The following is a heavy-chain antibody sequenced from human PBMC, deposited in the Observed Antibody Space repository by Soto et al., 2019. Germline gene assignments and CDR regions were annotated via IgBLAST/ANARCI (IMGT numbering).Heavy chain of an antibody. CDR2: INPNSGGT. CDR3: ARGDYIWGSYRQLYYFAY. CDR1: RYTFTGYY. D-gene: IGHD3-16*02. V-gene: IGHV1-2*04. J-gene: IGHJ4*02. Sequence: ASVKVSCKASRYTFTGYYMHWVRQAPGQGLERMGWINPNSGGTNYAQKFQGWVTMTRDTSISTAYMELSRLRSDDTAVYYCARGDYIWGSYRQLYYFAYWGQGTLVTVSS.